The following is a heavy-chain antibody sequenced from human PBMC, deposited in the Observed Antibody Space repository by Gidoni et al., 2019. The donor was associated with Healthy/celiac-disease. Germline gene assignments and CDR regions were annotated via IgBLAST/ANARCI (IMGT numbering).Heavy chain of an antibody. CDR2: ISSSSSTI. CDR3: ARVGLRGGLDY. J-gene: IGHJ4*02. CDR1: GFTFSSYS. Sequence: EVQLVESGGGLVQPGGSLRLSCAASGFTFSSYSINWVRQAPGQGLEWVSYISSSSSTIYYADSVKGRFTISRDNAKNSLYLQMNSLRAEDTAVYYCARVGLRGGLDYWGQGTLVTVSS. D-gene: IGHD3-3*01. V-gene: IGHV3-48*01.